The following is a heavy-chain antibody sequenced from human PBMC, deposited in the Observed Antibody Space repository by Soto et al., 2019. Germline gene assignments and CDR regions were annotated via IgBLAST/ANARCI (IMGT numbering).Heavy chain of an antibody. Sequence: EVQLVESGGGLVQPGGSLRLSCAASGFTFSSYCMSWVRQAPGEGLEWVANIKPDGSEKYYVDSVKGRFTISRDNAKNSLYLQMNSLRAEDTAVDYCARVPESGSYYGVAFDIWGQGTMVTVSS. J-gene: IGHJ3*02. D-gene: IGHD1-26*01. CDR1: GFTFSSYC. V-gene: IGHV3-7*01. CDR3: ARVPESGSYYGVAFDI. CDR2: IKPDGSEK.